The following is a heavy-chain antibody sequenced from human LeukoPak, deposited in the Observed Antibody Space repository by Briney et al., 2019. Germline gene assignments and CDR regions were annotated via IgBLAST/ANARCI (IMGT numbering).Heavy chain of an antibody. Sequence: ASVKVSCKSSGYTFTSFDINWVRQATGQGLEWMGWMNPHSGSTGYAQKFQGRVTMTRNTSIRTAYMELSSLRSEDTAVYYCVRVESGXXARYGMXVWGQGTTVTV. V-gene: IGHV1-8*01. CDR2: MNPHSGST. J-gene: IGHJ6*02. D-gene: IGHD1-26*01. CDR3: VRVESGXXARYGMXV. CDR1: GYTFTSFD.